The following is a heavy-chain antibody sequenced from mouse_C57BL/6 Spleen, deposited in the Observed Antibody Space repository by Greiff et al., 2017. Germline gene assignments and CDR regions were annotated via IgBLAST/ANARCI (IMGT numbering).Heavy chain of an antibody. CDR2: IYWDDDK. CDR3: ARNYEGFDY. V-gene: IGHV8-12*01. CDR1: GFSLSTSGMG. Sequence: QVTLKVCGPGILQSSQTLSLTCSFSGFSLSTSGMGVSWIRQPSGKGLEWLAHIYWDDDKRYNPSLKSRLTISKETSRNQVFLKITRVDTADTATYYCARNYEGFDYGGQGTTLTVSS. J-gene: IGHJ2*01. D-gene: IGHD2-4*01.